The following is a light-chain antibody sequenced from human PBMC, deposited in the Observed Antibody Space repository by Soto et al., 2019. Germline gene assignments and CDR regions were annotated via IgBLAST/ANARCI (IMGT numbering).Light chain of an antibody. CDR2: GAS. J-gene: IGKJ2*01. V-gene: IGKV3-20*01. Sequence: EIVVTQSPGTLSLSPGERATLSCRTSQSVNSRYLAWYQQKPGQAPRLLIYGASTRATGIPDRFSGSGSGADFPLTISRLEPEDFAVYYCQQYGASPRYTFGQGTKLEIK. CDR1: QSVNSRY. CDR3: QQYGASPRYT.